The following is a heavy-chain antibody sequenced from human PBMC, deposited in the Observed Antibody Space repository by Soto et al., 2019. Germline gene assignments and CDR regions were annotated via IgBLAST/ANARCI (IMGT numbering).Heavy chain of an antibody. V-gene: IGHV3-33*01. CDR1: GFTFSSYG. D-gene: IGHD1-1*01. CDR2: IWYDGSNK. CDR3: ARDSWVRKYGVAYYYYHGMDV. J-gene: IGHJ6*02. Sequence: PGGSLRLSCAVSGFTFSSYGMHWVRQAPGKGLEWVAVIWYDGSNKYYADSVKGRFTISRDNSKNTLYLQMNSLRAEDTAVYYCARDSWVRKYGVAYYYYHGMDVWGQGTTVTVSS.